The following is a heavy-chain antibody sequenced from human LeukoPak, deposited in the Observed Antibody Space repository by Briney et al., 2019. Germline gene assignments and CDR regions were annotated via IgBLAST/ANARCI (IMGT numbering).Heavy chain of an antibody. CDR3: ARSWGGGYHYMDV. J-gene: IGHJ6*03. D-gene: IGHD3-16*01. V-gene: IGHV4-61*08. CDR2: IYYTGST. Sequence: SQTLSLTCTVSGGSISSGGYYWSWIRQPPGKGLEWIGYIYYTGSTNYNPSLKSRVTISVDTSKNQFSLKLSSVTAADTALYYCARSWGGGYHYMDVWGKGTTVTVSS. CDR1: GGSISSGGYY.